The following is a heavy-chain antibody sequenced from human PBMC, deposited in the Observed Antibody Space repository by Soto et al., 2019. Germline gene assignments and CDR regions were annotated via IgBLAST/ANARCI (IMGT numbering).Heavy chain of an antibody. CDR2: ISAGGGST. V-gene: IGHV3-23*01. CDR3: AKDTGLGGTESLCFDY. CDR1: GFTFSSYA. D-gene: IGHD1-1*01. J-gene: IGHJ4*02. Sequence: EVQLLESGGGLVQPGGSLRLSCAASGFTFSSYAMSWVRQAPGKGLEWVSTISAGGGSTYYADSVKGRFTISRDNSKNTLDLQMNSLRAEDTAVYYGAKDTGLGGTESLCFDYWGQGTLVTVSS.